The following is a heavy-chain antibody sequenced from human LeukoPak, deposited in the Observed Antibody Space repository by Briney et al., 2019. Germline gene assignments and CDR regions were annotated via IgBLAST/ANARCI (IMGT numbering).Heavy chain of an antibody. V-gene: IGHV3-53*01. J-gene: IGHJ3*02. CDR1: GFTVSSNY. D-gene: IGHD5-12*01. Sequence: PGGSLRLSCAASGFTVSSNYMSWIRQAPGKGLEWVSVIYSGGSTYYADSVKGRFTISRDNSKNTLYLQMNSLRVEDTAVYYCARDLTGGGYDAFDIWGQGTMVTVSS. CDR3: ARDLTGGGYDAFDI. CDR2: IYSGGST.